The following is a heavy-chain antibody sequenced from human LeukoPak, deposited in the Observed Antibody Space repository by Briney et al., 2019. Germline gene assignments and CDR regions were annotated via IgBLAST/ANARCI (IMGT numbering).Heavy chain of an antibody. V-gene: IGHV3-15*01. Sequence: GGSLRLSCAASGFTFSNAYMKWVRQAPGKGLKWVGRIKSKIDGETTDYAAPVKGRFSISRDDSRNTLYLQMNSLKTEDTAVYYCTTDAGYSSRWYNYWGQGTLVTVSS. CDR1: GFTFSNAY. J-gene: IGHJ4*02. CDR2: IKSKIDGETT. CDR3: TTDAGYSSRWYNY. D-gene: IGHD6-13*01.